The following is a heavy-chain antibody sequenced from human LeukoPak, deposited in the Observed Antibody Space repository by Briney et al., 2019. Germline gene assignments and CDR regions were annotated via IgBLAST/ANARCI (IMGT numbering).Heavy chain of an antibody. CDR3: AKGATSGTVAWDWSFDL. V-gene: IGHV3-33*06. J-gene: IGHJ2*01. D-gene: IGHD4-23*01. CDR2: IWYDGSNK. Sequence: PGGSLRLSCAASGFIFSSYSMHWVRQAPGKGLEWVAVIWYDGSNKYYADSVKGRFTISRDNSKNTLYLQMNSLRAEDTAVYYCAKGATSGTVAWDWSFDLWGRGTLVTVSS. CDR1: GFIFSSYS.